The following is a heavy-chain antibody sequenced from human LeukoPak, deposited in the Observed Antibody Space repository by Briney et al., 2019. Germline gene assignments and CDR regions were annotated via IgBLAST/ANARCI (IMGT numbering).Heavy chain of an antibody. Sequence: ASVKVSCKASGGTFSSYAISWVRQAPGQGLEWMGGIIPIFGTANYAQKFQGRVTITTDESTSTAYMELSSLRSEDTAVYYCARGAFTMVRGVPYYYYYYMDVWGKGTTVTVSS. CDR1: GGTFSSYA. CDR2: IIPIFGTA. CDR3: ARGAFTMVRGVPYYYYYYMDV. V-gene: IGHV1-69*05. J-gene: IGHJ6*03. D-gene: IGHD3-10*01.